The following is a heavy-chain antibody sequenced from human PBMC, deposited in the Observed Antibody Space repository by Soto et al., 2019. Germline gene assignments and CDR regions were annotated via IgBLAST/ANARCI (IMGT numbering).Heavy chain of an antibody. CDR3: ASRDFWSGYYNY. J-gene: IGHJ4*02. D-gene: IGHD3-3*01. CDR1: GGSFSGYY. Sequence: QVQLQQWGAGLLKPSETLSLTCAVYGGSFSGYYWSWIRQPPGKGLEWIGEINHSGSTNYKASLKRRVTISPDTPKNQFSLKLKSVTAADTAVYYCASRDFWSGYYNYWGRGTLVTVSS. CDR2: INHSGST. V-gene: IGHV4-34*02.